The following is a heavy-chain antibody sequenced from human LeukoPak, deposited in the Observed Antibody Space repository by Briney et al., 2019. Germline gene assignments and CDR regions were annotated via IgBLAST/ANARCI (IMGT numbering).Heavy chain of an antibody. CDR2: IYYSGST. V-gene: IGHV4-59*12. J-gene: IGHJ3*02. Sequence: SETLSLTCTVSGGSISSYYWSWIRQPPGKGLEWIGYIYYSGSTNYNPSLKSRVTISVDTSKNQFSLKLSSVTAADTAMYYCARFVVTALPDAFDIWGQGTMVTVSS. D-gene: IGHD2-21*02. CDR1: GGSISSYY. CDR3: ARFVVTALPDAFDI.